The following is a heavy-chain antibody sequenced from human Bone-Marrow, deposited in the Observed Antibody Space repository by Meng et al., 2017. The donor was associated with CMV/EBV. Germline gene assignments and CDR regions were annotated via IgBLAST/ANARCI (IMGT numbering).Heavy chain of an antibody. CDR3: AREAYCSSTSCYYWYFDL. D-gene: IGHD2-2*01. Sequence: SETLSLTCTVSGGSISSSSYYWGWIRQPPGKGLEWIGSIYYSGSTYYNPSLKGRVTISVDTSKNQFCLKLSSVTAADTAVYYCAREAYCSSTSCYYWYFDLWGRGTLVTVSS. V-gene: IGHV4-39*07. CDR1: GGSISSSSYY. J-gene: IGHJ2*01. CDR2: IYYSGST.